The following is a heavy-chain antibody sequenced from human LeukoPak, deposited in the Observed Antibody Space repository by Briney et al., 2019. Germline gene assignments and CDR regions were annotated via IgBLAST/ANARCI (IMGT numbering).Heavy chain of an antibody. CDR3: AKKSPDSSGNPAYD. J-gene: IGHJ4*02. D-gene: IGHD4-23*01. Sequence: PGGSLRLSCAASGFTFSSYAMSWVRQAPGKGLAWVSTISGGSGSTYCADSVKGRFTISRDNAKNTLYLQMNSLRAEDTVVYYCAKKSPDSSGNPAYDWGQGTLVTVSS. V-gene: IGHV3-23*01. CDR1: GFTFSSYA. CDR2: ISGGSGST.